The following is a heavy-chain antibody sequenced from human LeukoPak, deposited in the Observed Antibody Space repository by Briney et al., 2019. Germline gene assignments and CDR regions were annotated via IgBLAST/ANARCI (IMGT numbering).Heavy chain of an antibody. CDR2: IYHSGST. CDR1: GYSISSGYY. CDR3: ARDLTGYSYEGGY. J-gene: IGHJ4*02. D-gene: IGHD5-18*01. V-gene: IGHV4-38-2*02. Sequence: PSETLSLTCTVSGYSISSGYYWGWIRQPPGQGLEWIGSIYHSGSTYYNPSLKSRVTISVDTSKNQFSLKLSSVTAADTAVYYCARDLTGYSYEGGYWGQGTLVTVSS.